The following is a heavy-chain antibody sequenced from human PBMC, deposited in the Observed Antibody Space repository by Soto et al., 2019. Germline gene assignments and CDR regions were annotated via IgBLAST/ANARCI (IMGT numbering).Heavy chain of an antibody. CDR3: ARDSYYHSSSGYYVFDY. D-gene: IGHD3-22*01. CDR1: GGSISSGGYS. Sequence: SETLSLTCAVSGGSISSGGYSWGRIRQPPGKGLEWIGTIYSSENTYYNPSLKSRVTISVDTSKNTLYLQMNALRPEDTAVYYCARDSYYHSSSGYYVFDYWGQGTLVTVSS. CDR2: IYSSENT. J-gene: IGHJ4*02. V-gene: IGHV4-39*07.